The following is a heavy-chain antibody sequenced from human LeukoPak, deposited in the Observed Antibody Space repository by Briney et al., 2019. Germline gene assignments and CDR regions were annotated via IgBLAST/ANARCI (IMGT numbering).Heavy chain of an antibody. CDR3: AEEPRGPIGFDSSGREDLEY. CDR1: GFTFNNYA. CDR2: IFYDGSVY. V-gene: IGHV3-30*04. Sequence: GGSLRLSCAASGFTFNNYAMHWVRQAPGKGLEWVAVIFYDGSVYYYADSVKGRFTISRDNSKNTLYLRMNSLRVEDTCEFYWAEEPRGPIGFDSSGREDLEYWGQGTLVTVSS. D-gene: IGHD3-22*01. J-gene: IGHJ4*02.